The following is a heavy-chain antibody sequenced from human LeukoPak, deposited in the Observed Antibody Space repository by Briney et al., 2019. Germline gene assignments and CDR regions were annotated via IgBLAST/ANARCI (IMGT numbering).Heavy chain of an antibody. Sequence: GRSLRLSCAASGFTFSSYGMHWVRQAPGKGLEWVAVISYDGSNKYYADSVKGRFTISRDNSKNTLYLQMNSLRAEDTAVYYCARDLGEYCSSTSCYWDDYWGQGTLVTVSS. CDR3: ARDLGEYCSSTSCYWDDY. J-gene: IGHJ4*02. CDR2: ISYDGSNK. CDR1: GFTFSSYG. D-gene: IGHD2-2*01. V-gene: IGHV3-30*03.